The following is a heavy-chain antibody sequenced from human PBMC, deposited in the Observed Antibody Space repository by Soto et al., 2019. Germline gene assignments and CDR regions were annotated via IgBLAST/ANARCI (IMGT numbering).Heavy chain of an antibody. CDR3: TTLGSHYFYHNFDV. J-gene: IGHJ6*02. V-gene: IGHV3-15*07. CDR2: IKMKSEGAAT. Sequence: EVQLVESGGGLVTPGGSLRLSCAASGFTFTNAWMNWVRQAPGKGLEWVGLIKMKSEGAATHYAAPVHGRFTISRDDSKKMLYLQMSNLKTEDTAVYYCTTLGSHYFYHNFDVWGQGTTVTVP. CDR1: GFTFTNAW. D-gene: IGHD1-26*01.